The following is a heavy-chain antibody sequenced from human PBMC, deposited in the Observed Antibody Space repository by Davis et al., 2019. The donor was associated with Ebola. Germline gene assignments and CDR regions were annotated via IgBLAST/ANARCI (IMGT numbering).Heavy chain of an antibody. J-gene: IGHJ4*02. CDR3: ARGECSGGSCYSLGRWGWYSY. CDR1: GGTFSSYA. D-gene: IGHD2-15*01. CDR2: IIPIFGTA. V-gene: IGHV1-69*13. Sequence: AASVKVSCKASGGTFSSYAISWVRQAPGQGLEWMGGIIPIFGTANYAQKFQGRVTITADESTSTAYMELSSLRSEDTAVYYCARGECSGGSCYSLGRWGWYSYWGQGTLVTVSS.